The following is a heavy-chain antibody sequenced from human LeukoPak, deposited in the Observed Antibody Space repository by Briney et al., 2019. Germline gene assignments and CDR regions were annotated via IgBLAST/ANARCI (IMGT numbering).Heavy chain of an antibody. D-gene: IGHD2-2*01. V-gene: IGHV3-7*01. CDR2: IKQDGSEK. J-gene: IGHJ4*02. CDR1: GLTFSSYW. Sequence: GGSLRLSCAASGLTFSSYWMSWVRQAPGKGLEWVANIKQDGSEKYYVDSVKGRFTISRDNAKNSLYLQMNSLRAEDTAVYYCAREGWDYCSSTSCRPTGFDYWGQGTLVTVSS. CDR3: AREGWDYCSSTSCRPTGFDY.